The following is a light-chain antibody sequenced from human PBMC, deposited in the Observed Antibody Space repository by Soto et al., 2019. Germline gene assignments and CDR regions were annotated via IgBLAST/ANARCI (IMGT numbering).Light chain of an antibody. J-gene: IGKJ1*01. CDR1: QSVATN. Sequence: EIVMTQSPATLSVSPGGRATLSCRASQSVATNLAWYQLIPGQPPRLLIYDASTRATGIPARFSGSGSGTEFTLSIGSLQSEDFAVYYCQQYNDWPPTFGQGTKVDIK. V-gene: IGKV3-15*01. CDR2: DAS. CDR3: QQYNDWPPT.